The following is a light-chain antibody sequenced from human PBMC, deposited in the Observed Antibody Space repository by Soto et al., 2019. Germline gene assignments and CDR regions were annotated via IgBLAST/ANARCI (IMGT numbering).Light chain of an antibody. CDR3: QQSHNTPRT. CDR2: AAS. CDR1: QGIRND. Sequence: DIQMTQSPSSLSASVGDRVTISCRASQGIRNDLAWYQQKPGKAPKLLIFAASSMQSGVPLRFSGSGSGTDFTLTISSLQPEDFATYYCQQSHNTPRTFGQGTKLEIK. V-gene: IGKV1-39*01. J-gene: IGKJ2*01.